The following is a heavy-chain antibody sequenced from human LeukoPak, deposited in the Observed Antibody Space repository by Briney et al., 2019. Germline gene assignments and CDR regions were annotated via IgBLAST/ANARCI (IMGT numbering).Heavy chain of an antibody. Sequence: ASVKVSCKASGGTFSSYAISWVRQAPGQGLEWMGGIIPIFGTANYAQKSQGRVTITTDESTSTAYMELSSLRSEDTAVYYCARNSNGGNQYYFDYWGQGTLVTVSS. D-gene: IGHD4-23*01. CDR3: ARNSNGGNQYYFDY. CDR2: IIPIFGTA. CDR1: GGTFSSYA. J-gene: IGHJ4*02. V-gene: IGHV1-69*05.